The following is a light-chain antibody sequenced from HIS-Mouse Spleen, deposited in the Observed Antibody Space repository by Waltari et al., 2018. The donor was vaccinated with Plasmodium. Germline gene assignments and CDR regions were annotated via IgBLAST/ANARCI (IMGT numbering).Light chain of an antibody. Sequence: EIVLTQSPATLSLSPGERATLSCRASQSVSSSYLAWYQQKPGQAPRLLHYFASSRATGIPDRFSGRGSGTDFTLTISRVEPEDFAVYYCQQYGSSPLTFGGGTKVEIK. CDR1: QSVSSSY. CDR3: QQYGSSPLT. V-gene: IGKV3-20*01. J-gene: IGKJ4*01. CDR2: FAS.